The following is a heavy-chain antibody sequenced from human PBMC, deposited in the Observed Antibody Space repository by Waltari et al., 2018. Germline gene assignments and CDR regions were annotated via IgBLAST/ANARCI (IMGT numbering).Heavy chain of an antibody. V-gene: IGHV4-61*02. CDR2: IYTSGST. CDR1: GGSISSGSYY. J-gene: IGHJ4*02. D-gene: IGHD6-13*01. Sequence: QVQLQESGPGLVKPSQTLSLTCTVSGGSISSGSYYWGWIRQPAGKGLEWIGRIYTSGSTNYNPSLKSRVTISVDTSKNQFSLKLSSVTAADTAVYYCAHSPGRQQLGYFDYWGQGTLVTVSS. CDR3: AHSPGRQQLGYFDY.